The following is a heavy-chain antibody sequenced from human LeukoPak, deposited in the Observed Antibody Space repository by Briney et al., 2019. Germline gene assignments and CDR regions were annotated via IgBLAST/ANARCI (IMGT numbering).Heavy chain of an antibody. CDR3: AKTQAYSSPEIGY. D-gene: IGHD6-13*01. CDR1: GFTFSSYG. CDR2: IRYDGSNK. J-gene: IGHJ4*02. V-gene: IGHV3-30*02. Sequence: GGSLRLSCAASGFTFSSYGMHWVRQAPGKGLEWVAFIRYDGSNKYYADSVKGRFTISRDNSKNTLYLQMNSPRAEDTAVYYCAKTQAYSSPEIGYWGQGTLVTVSS.